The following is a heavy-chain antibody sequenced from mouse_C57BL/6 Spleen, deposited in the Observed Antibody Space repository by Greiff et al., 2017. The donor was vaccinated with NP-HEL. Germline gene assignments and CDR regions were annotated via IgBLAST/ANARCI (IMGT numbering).Heavy chain of an antibody. V-gene: IGHV3-6*01. CDR1: GYSITSGYY. CDR2: ISYDGSN. J-gene: IGHJ2*01. D-gene: IGHD4-1*01. Sequence: EVKLQESGPGLVKPSQSLSLTCSVTGYSITSGYYWNWIRQFPGNKLEWMGYISYDGSNNYNPSLKNRISITRDTSKNQFFLKLNSVTTEDTATYYCARDWNWDGFDYWGQGTTLTVSS. CDR3: ARDWNWDGFDY.